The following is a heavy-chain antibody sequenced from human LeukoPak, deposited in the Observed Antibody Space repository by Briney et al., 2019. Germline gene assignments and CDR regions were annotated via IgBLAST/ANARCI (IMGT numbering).Heavy chain of an antibody. CDR3: RSHTLTQRPYYFDY. CDR1: GGSISSSSYY. V-gene: IGHV4-39*01. CDR2: IYYSGCT. J-gene: IGHJ4*02. D-gene: IGHD3-9*01. Sequence: SETLSLTCTVSGGSISSSSYYWGWIRQPPGKGLEWIGSIYYSGCTYYNPSLKSRVTISVDTSKNQFSLKLSSVTAADTAVYYCRSHTLTQRPYYFDYWGQGTLVTVSS.